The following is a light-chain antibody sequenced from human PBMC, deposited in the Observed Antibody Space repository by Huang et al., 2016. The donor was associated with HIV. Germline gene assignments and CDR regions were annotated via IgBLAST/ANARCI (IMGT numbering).Light chain of an antibody. CDR3: QQYNNWPPYT. J-gene: IGKJ2*01. CDR2: GAS. Sequence: EVVMTQSPATLSVSPGERTTLSCRASESVSSSLAWYQQRPCQPPRLLIYGASTRATGTPTRFSGSGSGTEFTLTISSLQSEDFAVYYCQQYNNWPPYTFGQGTKLEIK. CDR1: ESVSSS. V-gene: IGKV3-15*01.